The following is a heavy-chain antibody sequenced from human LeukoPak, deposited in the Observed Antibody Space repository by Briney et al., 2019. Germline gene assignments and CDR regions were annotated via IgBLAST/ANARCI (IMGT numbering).Heavy chain of an antibody. CDR3: ATSYGSGSFFLGYYYGMDV. Sequence: SETLSLTCTVSGGSISTYYWSWLRQPPGKGLEWIGHIYNSGSTNYSPSLKSRATISVDTSKNQFSLKLSSVTAADTAVYYCATSYGSGSFFLGYYYGMDVWGQGTTVTVSS. J-gene: IGHJ6*02. CDR1: GGSISTYY. D-gene: IGHD3-10*01. CDR2: IYNSGST. V-gene: IGHV4-59*01.